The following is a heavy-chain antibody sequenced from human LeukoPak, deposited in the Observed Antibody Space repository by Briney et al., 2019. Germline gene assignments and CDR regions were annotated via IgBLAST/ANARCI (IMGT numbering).Heavy chain of an antibody. CDR3: ARVGGTSDY. Sequence: GGSLRLSCAASGFTFSSYWMRWVRHAPGRGLVWVSRINSDGSSTSYADSVKGRFTISRDNAKNTLYLQMNSLRAEDTAVYYCARVGGTSDYWGQGTLVTVSS. D-gene: IGHD6-25*01. J-gene: IGHJ4*02. CDR1: GFTFSSYW. CDR2: INSDGSST. V-gene: IGHV3-74*01.